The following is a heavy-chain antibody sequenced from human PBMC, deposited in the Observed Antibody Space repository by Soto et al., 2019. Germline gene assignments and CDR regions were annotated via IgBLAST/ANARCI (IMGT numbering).Heavy chain of an antibody. V-gene: IGHV4-61*01. CDR3: ASRDDYGDYVDY. J-gene: IGHJ4*02. Sequence: SETLSLTCTVSGGSVSSGSYYWSWIRQPPGKGLEWIGYIYYSGSTNYNPSLKSRVTISVDTSKNQFSLKLSSVTAADTAVYYCASRDDYGDYVDYWGQGTLVTVSS. CDR2: IYYSGST. D-gene: IGHD4-17*01. CDR1: GGSVSSGSYY.